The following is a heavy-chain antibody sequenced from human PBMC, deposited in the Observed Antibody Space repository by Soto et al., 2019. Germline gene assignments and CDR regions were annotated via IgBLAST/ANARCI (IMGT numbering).Heavy chain of an antibody. CDR1: GFTFDDYA. J-gene: IGHJ2*01. D-gene: IGHD1-1*01. CDR2: ISWNSGSI. Sequence: EVQLVESGGGLVQPGRSLRPSCAASGFTFDDYAMHWVRQAPGKGLGGVPGISWNSGSIGYADSVKGRFTISRDNAKNSLYLQMNSLRAEDTALYYCAKDGRVGTGTTSVYWYFDLWGRGTLVTVSS. CDR3: AKDGRVGTGTTSVYWYFDL. V-gene: IGHV3-9*01.